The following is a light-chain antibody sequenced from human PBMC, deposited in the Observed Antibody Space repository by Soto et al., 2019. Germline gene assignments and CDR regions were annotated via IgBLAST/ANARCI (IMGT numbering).Light chain of an antibody. J-gene: IGKJ4*01. CDR2: WAS. CDR3: QQYDSTPHT. CDR1: QQILHSSDNKSY. Sequence: DIVMTQSPDSLAVSLGERATINCKSSQQILHSSDNKSYLVWYQQKPGQPPKMLIYWASTRASGVHDRFSGSGFGTYFTITISLLQAEDVAVYYWQQYDSTPHTFGGGTKVEIK. V-gene: IGKV4-1*01.